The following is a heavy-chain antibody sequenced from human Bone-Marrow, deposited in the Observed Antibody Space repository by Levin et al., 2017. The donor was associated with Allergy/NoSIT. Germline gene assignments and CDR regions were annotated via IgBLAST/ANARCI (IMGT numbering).Heavy chain of an antibody. V-gene: IGHV4-59*01. J-gene: IGHJ6*02. CDR3: ARDRSAGGMDV. CDR1: GGSISSSY. Sequence: SQTLSLTCTVSGGSISSSYWSWIRQPPGKGLEWIGHIYHSGSTDYNPSLMSRLIMSVDMSKNQFSLKLRSVTAADTAHYYCARDRSAGGMDVWGHGTTVIVSS. CDR2: IYHSGST.